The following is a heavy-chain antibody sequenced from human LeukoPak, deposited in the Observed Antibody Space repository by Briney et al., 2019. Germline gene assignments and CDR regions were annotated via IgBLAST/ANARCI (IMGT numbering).Heavy chain of an antibody. Sequence: PGGSLRLSCAASGPTFSSYGMNWVRQAPGKGLEWVAFIRFDGRDKYYADSVKGRFTISRDNSKSTLDLQMNSLRVEDTAVYYCAKDRYSTSSTFTINPFDYWGQGILVTVSS. CDR3: AKDRYSTSSTFTINPFDY. V-gene: IGHV3-30*02. D-gene: IGHD6-13*01. CDR1: GPTFSSYG. CDR2: IRFDGRDK. J-gene: IGHJ4*02.